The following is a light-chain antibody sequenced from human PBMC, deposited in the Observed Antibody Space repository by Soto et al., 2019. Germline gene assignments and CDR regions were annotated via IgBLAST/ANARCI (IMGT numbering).Light chain of an antibody. CDR2: DVS. Sequence: QSALTQPASVSGSPGQSITISCTGTSSDVGSYNYVSWYQQHPAKAPKLMIYDVSKRPSGVSNRFSGSKSGNTASLTISGLQSEDDADYYCSSYTTSSTRVFGGGTKLTVL. CDR1: SSDVGSYNY. V-gene: IGLV2-14*01. J-gene: IGLJ3*02. CDR3: SSYTTSSTRV.